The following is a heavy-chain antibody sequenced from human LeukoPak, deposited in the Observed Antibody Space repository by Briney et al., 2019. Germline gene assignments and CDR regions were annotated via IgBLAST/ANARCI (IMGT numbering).Heavy chain of an antibody. CDR2: IGGSNGIT. Sequence: GGSLRLSCAASRFTFNSYAMSWVRQAPGKGLEWVSVIGGSNGITFYVGSVKGRFTISRDNSKDTLYLQMNSLRAEDTAVYYCARDGRYSSGWQYWGQGTLVTVSS. CDR1: RFTFNSYA. CDR3: ARDGRYSSGWQY. V-gene: IGHV3-23*01. D-gene: IGHD6-19*01. J-gene: IGHJ4*02.